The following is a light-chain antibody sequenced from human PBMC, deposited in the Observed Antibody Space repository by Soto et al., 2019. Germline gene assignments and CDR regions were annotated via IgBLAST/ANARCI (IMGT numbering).Light chain of an antibody. J-gene: IGKJ5*01. CDR2: GAY. CDR1: QSISRY. CDR3: QQRHMWPIT. Sequence: IWLTQSPVTLSLSPGDRTHLSCRASQSISRYLAWYQQKPGQGPRLLIYGAYNRATGIPPRFSGSGSGTDFTLTISSLEPEDSAVYYCQQRHMWPITFGQGTRLEI. V-gene: IGKV3-11*01.